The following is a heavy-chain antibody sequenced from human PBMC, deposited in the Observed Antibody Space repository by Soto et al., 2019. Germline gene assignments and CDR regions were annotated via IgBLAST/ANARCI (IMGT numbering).Heavy chain of an antibody. V-gene: IGHV1-69*02. Sequence: QVQLVQSGAEVKKPGSSVKVSCKASGGTFSSYTISWVRQAPGQGLEWMGRIIPILGIANYAQKFQGRVTITAYKSSSKASMELSSLSSEYTAVYYCASPGIAVAGPQPFDYWGQRTLVTVSA. J-gene: IGHJ4*02. CDR3: ASPGIAVAGPQPFDY. CDR1: GGTFSSYT. CDR2: IIPILGIA. D-gene: IGHD6-19*01.